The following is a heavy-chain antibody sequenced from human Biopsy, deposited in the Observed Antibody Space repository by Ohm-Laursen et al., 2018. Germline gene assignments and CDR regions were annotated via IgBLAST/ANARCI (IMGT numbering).Heavy chain of an antibody. CDR3: ARVGSGWAPFDK. D-gene: IGHD6-19*01. J-gene: IGHJ4*02. Sequence: PGTLSLTWAVSGYSISSDYRWGWIRQAPGKTLEWLGKIFKDGNTQYKPSLRSRLIISIDTSKNQFSLMMTSVSGADTAVYFCARVGSGWAPFDKWGPGTLVTVSS. V-gene: IGHV4-38-2*01. CDR1: GYSISSDYR. CDR2: IFKDGNT.